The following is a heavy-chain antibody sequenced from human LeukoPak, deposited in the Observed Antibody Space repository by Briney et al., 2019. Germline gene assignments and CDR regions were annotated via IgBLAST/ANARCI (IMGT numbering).Heavy chain of an antibody. Sequence: GGSLRLSCAASGFTFSSYAMSWVRQAPGKGLEWVSAISGSGGSTYYADSVKGRFTISRDNSKNTPYLQMNSLRAEDTAVYYCAKALSSGWYDGDDYFDYWGQGTLVTASS. J-gene: IGHJ4*02. D-gene: IGHD6-19*01. V-gene: IGHV3-23*01. CDR2: ISGSGGST. CDR3: AKALSSGWYDGDDYFDY. CDR1: GFTFSSYA.